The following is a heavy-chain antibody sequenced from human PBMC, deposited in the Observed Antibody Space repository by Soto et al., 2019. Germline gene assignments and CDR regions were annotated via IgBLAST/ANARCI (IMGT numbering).Heavy chain of an antibody. D-gene: IGHD2-15*01. V-gene: IGHV4-59*01. Sequence: PSETLSLTCTVSGGSMSSYYWDWIRQPPGKRLEWIGNINYSGSTNYNPSLKSRVTISVDTSKNQLSLKLTSVTAADTAVYYCARGGGSSGVWGQGTLVTVPQ. CDR1: GGSMSSYY. J-gene: IGHJ4*02. CDR2: INYSGST. CDR3: ARGGGSSGV.